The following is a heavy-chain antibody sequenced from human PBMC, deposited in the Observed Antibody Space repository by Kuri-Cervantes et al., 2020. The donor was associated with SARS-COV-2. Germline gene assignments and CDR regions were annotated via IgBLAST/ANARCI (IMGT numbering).Heavy chain of an antibody. D-gene: IGHD4-17*01. CDR2: INPNSGGT. J-gene: IGHJ3*02. CDR1: GYTLTELS. Sequence: ASVKVSCKVSGYTLTELSMHWVRQAPGKGLEWMGWINPNSGGTNYAQKFQGRVTMTRDTSISTAYMELSRLRSDDTAVYYCATGLRPWAFDIWGQGTMVTVSS. CDR3: ATGLRPWAFDI. V-gene: IGHV1-2*02.